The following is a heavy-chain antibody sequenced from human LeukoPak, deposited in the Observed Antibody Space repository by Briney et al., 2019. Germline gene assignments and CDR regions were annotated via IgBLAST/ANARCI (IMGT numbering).Heavy chain of an antibody. CDR2: INHSGST. D-gene: IGHD3-10*01. Sequence: SETLSLTCAVYGGSFSGCYWSWIRQPPGKGLEWIGEINHSGSTNYNPSLKSRVTISVDTSKNQFSLKLSSVTAADTAVYYCARWFPSYWGQGTLVTVSS. J-gene: IGHJ4*02. V-gene: IGHV4-34*01. CDR3: ARWFPSY. CDR1: GGSFSGCY.